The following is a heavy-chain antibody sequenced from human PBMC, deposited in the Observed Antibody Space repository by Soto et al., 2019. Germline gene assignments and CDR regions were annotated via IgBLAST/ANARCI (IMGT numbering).Heavy chain of an antibody. CDR1: GFTFSSYY. CDR3: ARGRGGGFGDV. J-gene: IGHJ6*02. Sequence: EVQLVESGGGLVQPGGSLRLSCAASGFTFSSYYMNWVRQAPGKGLVWVARITSDGSSTTYADSVKGRFTISRDNAKNTLYLPMSSLRAEETAVYACARGRGGGFGDVWGQGTTVTVSS. V-gene: IGHV3-74*01. D-gene: IGHD3-10*01. CDR2: ITSDGSST.